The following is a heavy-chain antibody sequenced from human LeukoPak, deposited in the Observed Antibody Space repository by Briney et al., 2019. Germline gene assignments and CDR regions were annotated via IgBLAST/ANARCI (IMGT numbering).Heavy chain of an antibody. CDR2: IYSGGST. CDR3: ASPGGYSSSWYDY. CDR1: GFIVSSSY. J-gene: IGHJ4*02. V-gene: IGHV3-53*01. Sequence: GGSLRLSCAASGFIVSSSYMSWVRQAPGKGLEWVSVIYSGGSTYYADSVKGRFTISRDNSKNTLYLQMNSLRAEDTAVYYCASPGGYSSSWYDYWGQGTLVTVSS. D-gene: IGHD6-13*01.